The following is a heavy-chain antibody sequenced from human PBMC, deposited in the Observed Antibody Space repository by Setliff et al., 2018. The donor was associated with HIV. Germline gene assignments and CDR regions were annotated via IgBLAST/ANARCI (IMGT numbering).Heavy chain of an antibody. CDR2: ISHTGST. J-gene: IGHJ5*02. CDR3: ARVSLAARTARFDP. Sequence: PSETLSLTCAVSGYSISSGYYWGWIRQPPGKGLEWNGQISHTGSTNYNPSLKSRVTISLDTSKNQFSLKLGSVTAADTAVYYCARVSLAARTARFDPWGQGTLVTVSS. D-gene: IGHD6-6*01. CDR1: GYSISSGYY. V-gene: IGHV4-38-2*01.